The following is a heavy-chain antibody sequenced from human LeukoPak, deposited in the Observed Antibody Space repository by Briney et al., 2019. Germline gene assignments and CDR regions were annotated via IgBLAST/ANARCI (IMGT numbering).Heavy chain of an antibody. CDR3: AREVYDSFYYFDY. CDR1: GYTFTGYY. V-gene: IGHV1-2*06. Sequence: ASVKVSXKASGYTFTGYYMHWVRQAPGQGLEWMGRINPNSGGTNYAQKFQGRVTMTRDTSISTAYMELSRLRSDDTAVYYCAREVYDSFYYFDYWGQGTLVTVSS. J-gene: IGHJ4*02. D-gene: IGHD3-22*01. CDR2: INPNSGGT.